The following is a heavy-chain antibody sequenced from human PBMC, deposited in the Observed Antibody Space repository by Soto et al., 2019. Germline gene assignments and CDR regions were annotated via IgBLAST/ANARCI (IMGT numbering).Heavy chain of an antibody. CDR1: GGSISSSSYY. J-gene: IGHJ4*02. CDR2: VYYGGST. CDR3: ARATIFGVVIDY. V-gene: IGHV4-39*07. D-gene: IGHD3-3*01. Sequence: SETLSLTCTVSGGSISSSSYYWGWIRQPPGKGLEWIGNVYYGGSTYYNPSLKSRVTISVETSKSQFSLKLSSVTAADTAVYYCARATIFGVVIDYWGQGTLVTVSS.